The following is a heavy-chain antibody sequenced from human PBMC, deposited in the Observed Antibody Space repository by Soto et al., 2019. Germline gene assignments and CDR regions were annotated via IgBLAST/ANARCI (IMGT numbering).Heavy chain of an antibody. CDR3: ARTIAAASLAAFDI. V-gene: IGHV4-39*01. Sequence: SETLSLTCTVCGGSISSSSYYWGWIRQPPGKGLEWIGSIYYSGSTYYNPSLKSRVTISVDTSKNQFSLKLSSVTASETAVYYCARTIAAASLAAFDIWGQRTMVAVSS. CDR1: GGSISSSSYY. J-gene: IGHJ3*02. D-gene: IGHD6-13*01. CDR2: IYYSGST.